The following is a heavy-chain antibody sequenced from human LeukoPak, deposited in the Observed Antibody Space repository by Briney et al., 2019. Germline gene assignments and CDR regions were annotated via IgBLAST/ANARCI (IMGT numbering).Heavy chain of an antibody. J-gene: IGHJ5*02. V-gene: IGHV4-59*12. CDR2: IYYSGNT. D-gene: IGHD3-22*01. Sequence: SETLSLTCTGSGGSISNYYWRWIRQPPGKELEWIAYIYYSGNTNYNPSLKSRVTISVDTSKKLFSLKLSSVTAADTTVYYCARDALYYDSSGYYYTRFDPWGQAALVTVSS. CDR3: ARDALYYDSSGYYYTRFDP. CDR1: GGSISNYY.